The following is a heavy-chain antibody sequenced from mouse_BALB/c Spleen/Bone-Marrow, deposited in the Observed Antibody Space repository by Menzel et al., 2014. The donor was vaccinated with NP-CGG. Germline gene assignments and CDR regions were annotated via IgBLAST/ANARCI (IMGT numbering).Heavy chain of an antibody. D-gene: IGHD2-1*01. J-gene: IGHJ2*01. CDR1: GISITTGNYR. CDR2: IYYSGTI. CDR3: ARYGNYFDY. Sequence: EVKLVESGPGLVKPSQTVSLTCTVTGISITTGNYRWSWIRQFPGNKLEWIGYIYYSGTITYNPSLTSRTTITRDTSKNQFFLEMNSLTAEDTATYHCARYGNYFDYWGQGTTLTVSS. V-gene: IGHV3-5*02.